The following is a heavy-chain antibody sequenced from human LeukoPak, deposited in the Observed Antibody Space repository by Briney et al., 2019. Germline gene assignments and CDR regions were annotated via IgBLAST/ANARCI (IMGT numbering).Heavy chain of an antibody. Sequence: GGSLRLSCAASGFTSSSYSMNWVRQAPGKGLEWVSSISSSSSYIYYADSVKGRFTISRDNAKNSLYLQMNSLRAEDTAVYYCARAPHCGGDCYDDYFDYWGQGTLVTVSS. V-gene: IGHV3-21*01. CDR2: ISSSSSYI. D-gene: IGHD2-21*02. CDR1: GFTSSSYS. CDR3: ARAPHCGGDCYDDYFDY. J-gene: IGHJ4*02.